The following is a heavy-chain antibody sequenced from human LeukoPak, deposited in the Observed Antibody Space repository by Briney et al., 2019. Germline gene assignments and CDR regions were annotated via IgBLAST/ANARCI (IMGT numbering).Heavy chain of an antibody. CDR3: ARSPLDSYGSGSYHFDY. CDR1: GGSISSGGYS. J-gene: IGHJ4*02. CDR2: VYHSGST. Sequence: PSETLSLTCAVSGGSISSGGYSWSWIRQPPGKGLEWIGYVYHSGSTYYNPSLKSRVTISVDRSKNQFSLKLSSVTAADTAVYYCARSPLDSYGSGSYHFDYWGQGTLVTVSS. V-gene: IGHV4-30-2*01. D-gene: IGHD3-10*01.